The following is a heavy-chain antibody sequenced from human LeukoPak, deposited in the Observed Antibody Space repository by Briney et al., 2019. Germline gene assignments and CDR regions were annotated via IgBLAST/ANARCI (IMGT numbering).Heavy chain of an antibody. Sequence: SVKVSCKASGGTFSSYAISWVRQAPGQGLEWLGRIIPLLGIANYAQKFQGRVTITADKSTSTDYMELSSLRSEDTAVYYCASFGYCSGGSCYSYYYYGMDVWGQGTTVTVSS. CDR3: ASFGYCSGGSCYSYYYYGMDV. V-gene: IGHV1-69*04. CDR1: GGTFSSYA. CDR2: IIPLLGIA. J-gene: IGHJ6*02. D-gene: IGHD2-15*01.